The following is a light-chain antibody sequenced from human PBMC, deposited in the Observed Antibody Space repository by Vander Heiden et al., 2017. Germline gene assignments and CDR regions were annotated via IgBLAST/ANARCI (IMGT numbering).Light chain of an antibody. CDR3: QQYNSYPRT. V-gene: IGKV1-16*02. J-gene: IGKJ1*01. CDR2: TAS. Sequence: DIPLTQSPSSLSASLANSVTISCRAHQDIRHYLAWFQQKPGKAPKSLIYTASSLQSGVPSKFSGRGSGTDFTLTISSLQPEDFATYYCQQYNSYPRTFGQGTKVEIK. CDR1: QDIRHY.